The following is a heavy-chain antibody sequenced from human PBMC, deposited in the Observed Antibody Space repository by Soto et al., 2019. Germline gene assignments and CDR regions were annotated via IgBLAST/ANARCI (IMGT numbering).Heavy chain of an antibody. CDR2: ISSSSSYI. V-gene: IGHV3-21*01. J-gene: IGHJ5*02. Sequence: GGSLRLSCAASGFTFSSYSMNWVRQAPGKGLEWVSSISSSSSYIYYADSVKGRFTISRDNAKNSLYLQMNSLRAEDTAVYYCARDGDSGYEYNWFDPWGQGTLVTVSS. D-gene: IGHD5-12*01. CDR1: GFTFSSYS. CDR3: ARDGDSGYEYNWFDP.